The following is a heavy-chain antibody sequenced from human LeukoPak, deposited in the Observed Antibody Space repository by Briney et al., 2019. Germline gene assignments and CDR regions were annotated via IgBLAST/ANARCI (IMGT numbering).Heavy chain of an antibody. V-gene: IGHV3-7*03. CDR2: IKQDESEK. CDR1: GFSFSTYW. D-gene: IGHD2-15*01. J-gene: IGHJ4*02. CDR3: ASGRLLGR. Sequence: GGSLGLSCAASGFSFSTYWMSWVRQAPGKGLEWVANIKQDESEKYYVDSVKGRFTISRDNTKNSLYLQMNSLRVEDTAVYYCASGRLLGRWGQGTLVTVSS.